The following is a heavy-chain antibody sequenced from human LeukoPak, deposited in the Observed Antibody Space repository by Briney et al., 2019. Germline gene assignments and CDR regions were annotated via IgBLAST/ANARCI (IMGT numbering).Heavy chain of an antibody. CDR2: ISSSSNYI. J-gene: IGHJ6*03. Sequence: GGSLRLSCAASGFTFSSYSMNWVRQAPGKGLEWVSSISSSSNYIYYADSVKGRFTISRDNAKNSLYLQMNSLRAEDTAVYYCARYYDFWSDYYTVSKYYMHVWGKGTTVTVSS. D-gene: IGHD3-3*01. CDR3: ARYYDFWSDYYTVSKYYMHV. V-gene: IGHV3-21*01. CDR1: GFTFSSYS.